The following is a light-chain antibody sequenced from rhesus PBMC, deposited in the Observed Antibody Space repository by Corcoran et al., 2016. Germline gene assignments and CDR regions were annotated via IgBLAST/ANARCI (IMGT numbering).Light chain of an antibody. CDR2: RGA. V-gene: IGKV1-69*01. J-gene: IGKJ4*01. CDR3: QQHDNFPLP. CDR1: QGISNW. Sequence: DIQMTQSPSSLSASVGDRVTITCRASQGISNWLAWYQQKPGIAPKLLIYRGANLEAGVPSRFSGSGTGTDFTLPISDLQPDDFATYCYQQHDNFPLPFGGGAKVEIE.